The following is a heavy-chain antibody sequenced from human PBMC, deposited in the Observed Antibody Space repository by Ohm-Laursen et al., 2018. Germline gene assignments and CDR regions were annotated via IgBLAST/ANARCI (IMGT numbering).Heavy chain of an antibody. J-gene: IGHJ6*02. CDR3: GRDWWGGDPQARYYYYYYGMDV. CDR1: GFTFSSYG. D-gene: IGHD4-17*01. V-gene: IGHV3-33*01. Sequence: SLRLSCTASGFTFSSYGMHWVRQAPGKGLEWVAVIWYDGSNKYYADSVKGRFTISRDNSKNTLYLQMNSLRAEDTAVYYCGRDWWGGDPQARYYYYYYGMDVWGQGTTVTVSS. CDR2: IWYDGSNK.